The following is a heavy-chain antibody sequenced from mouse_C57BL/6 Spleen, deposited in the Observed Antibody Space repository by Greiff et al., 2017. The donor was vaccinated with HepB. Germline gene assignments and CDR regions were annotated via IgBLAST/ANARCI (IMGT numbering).Heavy chain of an antibody. CDR3: ARYIKRDRDYFDY. D-gene: IGHD1-3*01. V-gene: IGHV7-3*01. Sequence: EVQLVESGGGLVQPGGSLSLSCAASGFTFTDYYMSWVRQPPGKALEWLGFIRNKANGYTTEYSASVKGRFTISRDNSQSILYLQMNALRAEDTATYYWARYIKRDRDYFDYWGQGTTHTVSS. CDR1: GFTFTDYY. CDR2: IRNKANGYTT. J-gene: IGHJ2*01.